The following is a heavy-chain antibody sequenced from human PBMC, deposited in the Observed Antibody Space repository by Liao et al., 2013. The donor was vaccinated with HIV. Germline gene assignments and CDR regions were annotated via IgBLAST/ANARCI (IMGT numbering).Heavy chain of an antibody. J-gene: IGHJ4*02. CDR1: GGSISRSSYY. V-gene: IGHV4-39*06. D-gene: IGHD3-10*01. Sequence: RLQLKESGPGLVKPSETLFLTCNVSGGSISRSSYYWGWIRQSPGKGLEWIGSIYYSGSSYYNPSLKSRVNISVDTSKNHFSLGLSSVTAADTAVYYCARAVWGVTGVLIDFWGQGILVTVSS. CDR3: ARAVWGVTGVLIDF. CDR2: IYYSGSS.